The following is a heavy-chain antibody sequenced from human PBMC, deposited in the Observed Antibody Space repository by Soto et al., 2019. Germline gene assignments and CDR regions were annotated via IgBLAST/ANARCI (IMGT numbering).Heavy chain of an antibody. CDR3: ARMTVGIAARLSFDY. CDR2: IDWDDDK. CDR1: GCSLSTRGMR. Sequence: ASGPRLVNPTLALRLTCALAGCSLSTRGMRLSWIRQRPGKALEWLARIDWDDDKFYSTSLKTRLTISKDTSKNQVVLSMTNMDPVDTATYYCARMTVGIAARLSFDYWGQGTLVTVSS. J-gene: IGHJ4*02. V-gene: IGHV2-70*04. D-gene: IGHD6-6*01.